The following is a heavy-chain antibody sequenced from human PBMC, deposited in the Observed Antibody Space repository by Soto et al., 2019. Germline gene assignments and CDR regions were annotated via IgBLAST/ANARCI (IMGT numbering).Heavy chain of an antibody. CDR2: IIPIFPTP. D-gene: IGHD1-1*01. V-gene: IGHV1-69*12. J-gene: IGHJ6*02. CDR1: GGTFRTNA. Sequence: QVQLVQSGAEVKKPGSSVKISCKASGGTFRTNAFRWVRQAPGQGLEWMGGIIPIFPTPDYAQKFQSRVTITADESTTTTYLELSSLRSEDTAIYYCARDKDRLQLGGNYYYIMDVCGQGTTVTVSS. CDR3: ARDKDRLQLGGNYYYIMDV.